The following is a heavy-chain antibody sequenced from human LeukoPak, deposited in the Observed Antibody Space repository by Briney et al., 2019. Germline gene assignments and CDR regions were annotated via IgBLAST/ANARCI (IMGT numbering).Heavy chain of an antibody. CDR2: ISYAGSDK. CDR1: GFTFSSHG. J-gene: IGHJ3*02. D-gene: IGHD3-22*01. CDR3: ARGLGNKLGYWPAFDI. V-gene: IGHV3-30*03. Sequence: GGSLRLSCAASGFTFSSHGMHWVRQAPGKGLQWVAVISYAGSDKFYADSVKGRFTISRESAKNSLYLQMNSLRAGDTAIYYCARGLGNKLGYWPAFDIWGQGTMVIVSS.